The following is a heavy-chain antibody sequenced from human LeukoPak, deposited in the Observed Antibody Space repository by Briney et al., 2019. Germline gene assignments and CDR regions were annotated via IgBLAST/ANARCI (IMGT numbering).Heavy chain of an antibody. D-gene: IGHD4-17*01. J-gene: IGHJ4*02. V-gene: IGHV3-21*01. CDR2: ISSSSSYI. Sequence: GGSLRLSCAASGFTFSSYAMHWVRQAPGKGLEWVSSISSSSSYIYYADSVKGRFTISRDNAKNSLYLQMNSLRAEDTAVYYCAHSADTVTTRFDYWGQGTLVTVSS. CDR1: GFTFSSYA. CDR3: AHSADTVTTRFDY.